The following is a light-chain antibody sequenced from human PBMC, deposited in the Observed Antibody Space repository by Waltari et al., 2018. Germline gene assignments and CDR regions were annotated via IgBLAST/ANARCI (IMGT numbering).Light chain of an antibody. CDR2: GAC. J-gene: IGKJ5*01. CDR1: QYVITN. CDR3: QQYNNWPPIT. V-gene: IGKV3-15*01. Sequence: TVMTQAPATLSVFPGERATPSRRASQYVITNLAWYQQKPGQSPRLLIYGACARATVVPARVGGSGSGTQFTRTINSVQAEDVALYYCQQYNNWPPITFGQGTRVQIK.